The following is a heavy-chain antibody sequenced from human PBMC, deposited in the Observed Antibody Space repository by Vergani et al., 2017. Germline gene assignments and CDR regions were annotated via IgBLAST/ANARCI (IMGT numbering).Heavy chain of an antibody. CDR1: GGTFSSYA. V-gene: IGHV1-69*04. D-gene: IGHD6-13*01. J-gene: IGHJ6*02. CDR3: ARVMAAAGTDYYYYGMDV. CDR2: IIPILAIA. Sequence: QVQLVQSGAEVKKPGSSVKVSCKASGGTFSSYAISWVRQAPGQGLEWMGRIIPILAIANFAQKFQGRVTITADKSTSTAYMELSSLRSEDTAVYYCARVMAAAGTDYYYYGMDVWGQGTTVTVSS.